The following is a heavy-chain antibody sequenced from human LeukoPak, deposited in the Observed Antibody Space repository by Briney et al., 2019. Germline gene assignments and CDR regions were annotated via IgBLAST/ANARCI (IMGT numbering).Heavy chain of an antibody. CDR3: ARGNCSSTSCYEGPLYYYGMDV. J-gene: IGHJ6*02. V-gene: IGHV4-34*01. CDR1: GGSISSYY. CDR2: INHSGST. D-gene: IGHD2-2*01. Sequence: SETLSLTCTVSGGSISSYYWSWIRQPPGKGLEWIGEINHSGSTNYNPSLKSRATISVDTSKDQFSLKLSSVTAADTAVYYCARGNCSSTSCYEGPLYYYGMDVWGQGTTVTVSS.